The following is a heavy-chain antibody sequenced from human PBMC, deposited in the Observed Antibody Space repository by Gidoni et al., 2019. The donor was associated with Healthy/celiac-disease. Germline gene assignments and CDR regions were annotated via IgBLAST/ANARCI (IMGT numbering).Heavy chain of an antibody. CDR3: AWAGQQLGYDY. Sequence: EVPLLESGGGLVQPRGSLRLSCVASGFTFSSYAMSWVRQAPGKGLEWVSAISGSGGSTYYADSVKGRFTISRDNSKNTLYLQMNSLRAEDTAVYYCAWAGQQLGYDYWGQGTLVTVSS. CDR1: GFTFSSYA. V-gene: IGHV3-23*01. D-gene: IGHD6-13*01. J-gene: IGHJ4*02. CDR2: ISGSGGST.